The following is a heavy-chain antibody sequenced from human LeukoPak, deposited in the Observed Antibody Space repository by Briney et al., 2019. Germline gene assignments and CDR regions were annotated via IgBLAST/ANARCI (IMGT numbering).Heavy chain of an antibody. Sequence: GGSLRLSCAASGFIFSSYTINWFGQAPGKGRGWLSSISITSSYIYYADSVKGRFTISRDNSKNTLYLQMNSLRAEDTAVCYCARPNGDYDFSAFDIWGQGTMVTVSS. CDR2: ISITSSYI. CDR1: GFIFSSYT. CDR3: ARPNGDYDFSAFDI. J-gene: IGHJ3*02. V-gene: IGHV3-21*01. D-gene: IGHD4-17*01.